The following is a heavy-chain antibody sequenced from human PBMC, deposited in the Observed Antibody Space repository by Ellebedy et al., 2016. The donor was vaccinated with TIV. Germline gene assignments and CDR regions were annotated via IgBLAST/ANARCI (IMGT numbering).Heavy chain of an antibody. D-gene: IGHD3-10*01. CDR2: IYSGGNT. J-gene: IGHJ4*02. V-gene: IGHV3-53*01. CDR1: GFTVSSNY. CDR3: ARLLYYFGSGTYSNEYYFDS. Sequence: GGSLRLSCAASGFTVSSNYMSWVRQAPGKGLEWVSTIYSGGNTYYADSVKGRFTISRDNSKNTLYLQMNSLRVEDTAVYYCARLLYYFGSGTYSNEYYFDSWGQGTLVTVSS.